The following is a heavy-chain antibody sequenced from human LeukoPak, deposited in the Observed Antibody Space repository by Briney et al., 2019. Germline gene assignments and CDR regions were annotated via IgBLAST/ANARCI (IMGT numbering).Heavy chain of an antibody. V-gene: IGHV1-69*13. D-gene: IGHD1-1*01. J-gene: IGHJ6*03. CDR2: IIPIFGTA. CDR1: GYTFTSYG. Sequence: GASVKVSCKASGYTFTSYGISWVRQASGQGLEWMGGIIPIFGTANYAQKFQGRVTITADESTSAAYMELSSLRSEDTAVYYCARGLAGNVYYYYYMDVWGKGTTVTVSS. CDR3: ARGLAGNVYYYYYMDV.